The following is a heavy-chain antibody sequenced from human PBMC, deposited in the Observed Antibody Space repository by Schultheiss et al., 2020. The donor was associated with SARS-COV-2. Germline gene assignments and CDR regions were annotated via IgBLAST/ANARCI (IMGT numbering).Heavy chain of an antibody. V-gene: IGHV3-23*01. J-gene: IGHJ5*02. CDR1: GFTFSSYA. D-gene: IGHD4-17*01. Sequence: GESLKISCAASGFTFSSYAMSWVRQAPGKGLEWVSAISGSGGSTYYADSVKGRFTISRDNAENSLHLQMNSLRAEDTGVYYCARGSYGDAYRWGQGTLVTVSS. CDR3: ARGSYGDAYR. CDR2: ISGSGGST.